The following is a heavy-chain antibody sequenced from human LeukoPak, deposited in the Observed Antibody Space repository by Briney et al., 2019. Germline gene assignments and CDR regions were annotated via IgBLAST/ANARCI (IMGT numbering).Heavy chain of an antibody. V-gene: IGHV3-49*04. J-gene: IGHJ4*02. CDR2: IRSKLHGGTT. Sequence: GGSLRLSCTASGFNFGDYAMSWVRQAPGKGLEWVGFIRSKLHGGTTEYAASVKGRITISRDDSKSIAYLQMNSLKTEDTAVYYCTRDGTPETIWSGYYIDYWGQGTLVTVSS. CDR3: TRDGTPETIWSGYYIDY. CDR1: GFNFGDYA. D-gene: IGHD3-3*01.